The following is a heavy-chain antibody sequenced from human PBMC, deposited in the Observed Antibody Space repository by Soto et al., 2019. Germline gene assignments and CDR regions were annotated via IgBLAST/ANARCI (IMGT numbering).Heavy chain of an antibody. CDR1: GGSISRGGYY. Sequence: SETLSLTCTVSGGSISRGGYYWSWIRQHPGKGLEWIGYIYYSGSTYYNPSLKSRVTISVDTSKNQFSLKLSSVTAADTAVYYCARDSQSYYYGSGSSPIDAFDIWGQGTMVTVSS. V-gene: IGHV4-31*03. D-gene: IGHD3-10*01. CDR3: ARDSQSYYYGSGSSPIDAFDI. CDR2: IYYSGST. J-gene: IGHJ3*02.